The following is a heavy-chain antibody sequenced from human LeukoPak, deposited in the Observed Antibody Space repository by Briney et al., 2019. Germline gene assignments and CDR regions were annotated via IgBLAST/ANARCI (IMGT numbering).Heavy chain of an antibody. J-gene: IGHJ4*02. V-gene: IGHV1-18*01. D-gene: IGHD5-18*01. Sequence: ASVKVSCKASGYTFTSYGISWVRQAPGQGLEWMGWISAYNGNTNYAQKLQDRVTMTTDTSTSTVYMELSSLRSEDTAVYYCARDRVTGYPTPYFAYWGQGTLVTVSS. CDR1: GYTFTSYG. CDR3: ARDRVTGYPTPYFAY. CDR2: ISAYNGNT.